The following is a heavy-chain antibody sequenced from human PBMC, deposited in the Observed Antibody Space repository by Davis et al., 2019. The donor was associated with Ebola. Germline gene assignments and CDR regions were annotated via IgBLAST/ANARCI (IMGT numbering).Heavy chain of an antibody. J-gene: IGHJ6*02. Sequence: SETLSLTCAVYGGSFSGYYWSWIRQPPGKGLEWIGEINHSGSTNYNPSLKSQVTISVDTSKNQFSLKLNSVPAADTAVYYCARIGVIAGAGGGVYYYYGMDVWGQGTTVTVSS. CDR1: GGSFSGYY. CDR2: INHSGST. CDR3: ARIGVIAGAGGGVYYYYGMDV. D-gene: IGHD6-13*01. V-gene: IGHV4-34*01.